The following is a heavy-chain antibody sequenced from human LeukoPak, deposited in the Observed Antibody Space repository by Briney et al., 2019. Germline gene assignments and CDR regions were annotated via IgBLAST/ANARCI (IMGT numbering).Heavy chain of an antibody. Sequence: SETLSLTCSVSGGSISSYYWGWIRQPPGKGLEWIGSIYSSGSTYYNASLQSRVTISIETSKNQISLRLNSVTAADTAMYYCAKSGSYGLIDYWGRGTLVTVSS. CDR1: GGSISSYY. CDR2: IYSSGST. D-gene: IGHD1-26*01. CDR3: AKSGSYGLIDY. J-gene: IGHJ4*02. V-gene: IGHV4-39*01.